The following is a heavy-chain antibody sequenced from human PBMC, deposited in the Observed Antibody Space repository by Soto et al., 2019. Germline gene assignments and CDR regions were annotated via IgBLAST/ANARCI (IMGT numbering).Heavy chain of an antibody. J-gene: IGHJ3*01. CDR3: ARDTLSAFDV. CDR2: IRHDGSEK. D-gene: IGHD3-16*01. Sequence: PGGSLRLSCTASRFTFSVYWMIWVRQAPGKGLEWVANIRHDGSEKFYVDSVKGRFTVSRDNAKNSLYLQMNSLRAEDTAVYYCARDTLSAFDVWGQGTMVTVSS. V-gene: IGHV3-7*01. CDR1: RFTFSVYW.